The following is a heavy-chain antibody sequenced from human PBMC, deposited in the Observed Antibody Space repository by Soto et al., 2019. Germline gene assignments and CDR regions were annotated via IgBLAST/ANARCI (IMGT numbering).Heavy chain of an antibody. J-gene: IGHJ3*02. D-gene: IGHD4-17*01. CDR2: IYYSGST. Sequence: PPETLSLTCPVSGGSISSYYWSWIRQPPGKGLEWIGYIYYSGSTNYNPSLKSRVTISVDTSKNQFSLKLSSVTAADTAVYYCARVLTVTTVAFDIWGQGTMVTVSS. V-gene: IGHV4-59*13. CDR3: ARVLTVTTVAFDI. CDR1: GGSISSYY.